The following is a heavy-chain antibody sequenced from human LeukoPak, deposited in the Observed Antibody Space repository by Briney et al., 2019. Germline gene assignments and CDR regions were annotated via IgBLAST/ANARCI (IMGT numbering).Heavy chain of an antibody. CDR1: GFTFSSYW. CDR2: IKQDGSEQ. D-gene: IGHD2-15*01. CDR3: EFSGYCSGGDYMDV. J-gene: IGHJ6*03. V-gene: IGHV3-7*01. Sequence: GGSLRLSCAASGFTFSSYWMSWVRQAPEKGLEWVANIKQDGSEQYYVDSVKGRFTISRDNAGNSLYLQMNSLRAEDTAVYYCEFSGYCSGGDYMDVWGKGTTVTVSS.